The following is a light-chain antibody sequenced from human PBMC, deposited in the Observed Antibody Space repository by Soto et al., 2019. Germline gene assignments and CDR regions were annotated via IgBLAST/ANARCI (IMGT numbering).Light chain of an antibody. Sequence: DIQMTQSPSTLSGSVGDRVTITCRASQTISSWLAWYQQKPGKVPKLLIYKASTLKSGIPSRFSGSGSGTEFTLTISSLQPDNFATYYCQHDNSYSAAFGQGTK. V-gene: IGKV1-5*03. CDR1: QTISSW. CDR3: QHDNSYSAA. CDR2: KAS. J-gene: IGKJ1*01.